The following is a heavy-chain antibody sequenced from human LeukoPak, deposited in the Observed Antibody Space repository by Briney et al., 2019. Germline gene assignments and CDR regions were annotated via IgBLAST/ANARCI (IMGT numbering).Heavy chain of an antibody. Sequence: ASVKVSYKASGYTFTGYYLHWVRQAPRQGLEWMGRINPNSGGTNYAQKFQGRVTMTTDTSISTAYMELNRLTSDDTAVYYCAREPMVRDFNWFDPWGQGTLVTVSS. J-gene: IGHJ5*02. CDR2: INPNSGGT. CDR3: AREPMVRDFNWFDP. V-gene: IGHV1-2*06. D-gene: IGHD3-10*01. CDR1: GYTFTGYY.